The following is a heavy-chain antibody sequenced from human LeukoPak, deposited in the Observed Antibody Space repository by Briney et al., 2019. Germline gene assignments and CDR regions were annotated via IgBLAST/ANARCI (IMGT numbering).Heavy chain of an antibody. V-gene: IGHV4-59*01. CDR1: GASISSYY. CDR3: ARVGLLSGYYFDY. D-gene: IGHD3-10*01. J-gene: IGHJ4*02. Sequence: SETLSLTCTVSGASISSYYWSWIRQPPGKGLEWIGYIYYSGSTNYNPSLKSRVTISVDTSKNQFSLKLSSVTAADTAVYYCARVGLLSGYYFDYWGQGTLVTVSS. CDR2: IYYSGST.